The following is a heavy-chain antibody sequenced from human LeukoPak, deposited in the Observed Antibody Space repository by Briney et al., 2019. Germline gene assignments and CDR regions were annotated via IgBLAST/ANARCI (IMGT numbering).Heavy chain of an antibody. CDR3: AEGYYDPGAFDI. J-gene: IGHJ3*02. V-gene: IGHV1-69*13. D-gene: IGHD3-22*01. Sequence: ASVKVSCKASGYTFTNYGINWARLAPGQGLEWMGGIIPIFGTANYAQKFQGRVTITADESTSTAYMELSGLRSEDTAVYYCAEGYYDPGAFDIWGQGTMVTVSS. CDR1: GYTFTNYG. CDR2: IIPIFGTA.